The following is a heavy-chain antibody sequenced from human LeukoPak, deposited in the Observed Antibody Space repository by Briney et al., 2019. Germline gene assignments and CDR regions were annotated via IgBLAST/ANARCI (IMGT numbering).Heavy chain of an antibody. D-gene: IGHD3-9*01. CDR3: ARSPGYDILTGYNYYYMDV. CDR2: IYSGGST. CDR1: GFTFSSYW. J-gene: IGHJ6*03. V-gene: IGHV3-53*01. Sequence: GGSLRLSCAASGFTFSSYWMSWVRQAPGKGLEWVSVIYSGGSTYYADSVKGRFTISRDNSKNTLYLQMNSLRAEDTAVYYCARSPGYDILTGYNYYYMDVWGKGTTVTISS.